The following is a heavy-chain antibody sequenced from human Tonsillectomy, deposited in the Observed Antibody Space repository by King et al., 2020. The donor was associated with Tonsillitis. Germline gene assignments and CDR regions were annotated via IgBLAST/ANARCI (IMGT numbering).Heavy chain of an antibody. CDR2: IRYDGSNK. CDR3: ATDSGAYRSPYDSSGYYYFGSYDY. J-gene: IGHJ4*02. V-gene: IGHV3-30*02. CDR1: GFTFSSYG. Sequence: VQLVESGGGVVQPGGSLRLSCAASGFTFSSYGMHWVRQAPGKGLEWVAFIRYDGSNKYYADSVKGRFTISRDNSKNTLYLQMNSLRAEDTAVYYCATDSGAYRSPYDSSGYYYFGSYDYWGQGTLVTVSS. D-gene: IGHD3-22*01.